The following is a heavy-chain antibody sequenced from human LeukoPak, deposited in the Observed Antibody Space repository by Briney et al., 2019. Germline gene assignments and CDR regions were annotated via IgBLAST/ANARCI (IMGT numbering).Heavy chain of an antibody. D-gene: IGHD3-3*01. J-gene: IGHJ4*02. CDR1: GYTSTGYY. Sequence: VASVKVSCKASGYTSTGYYMHWVRQAPGQGLEWMGWINPNSGGTNYAQKFQGRVTMTRDTSISTAYMELSRLRSDHTAVYYCAVRLLRFSEDYWGQGTLVTVSS. CDR3: AVRLLRFSEDY. CDR2: INPNSGGT. V-gene: IGHV1-2*02.